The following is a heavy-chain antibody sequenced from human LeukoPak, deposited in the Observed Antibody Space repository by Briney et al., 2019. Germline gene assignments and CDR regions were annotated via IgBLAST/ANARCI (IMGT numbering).Heavy chain of an antibody. J-gene: IGHJ3*02. CDR2: ISGSSSST. V-gene: IGHV3-23*01. Sequence: GGSLRLSCAASGFTFRSYAMSWVRQAPGKGLEWVSAISGSSSSTYYADSVKGRFSISRDNSKNTLYLQMNSLRAEDTAVYYCAKVRMITMIAYDAFDIWGQGQWSPSLQ. CDR1: GFTFRSYA. D-gene: IGHD3-22*01. CDR3: AKVRMITMIAYDAFDI.